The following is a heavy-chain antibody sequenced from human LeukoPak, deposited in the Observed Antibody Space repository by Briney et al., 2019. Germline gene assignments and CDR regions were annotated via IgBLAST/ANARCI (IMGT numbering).Heavy chain of an antibody. Sequence: PSETLSLTCTVSGGSISSSSYYWGWIRQPPGKGLEWIGSIYYSGSTYYNPSLKSRVTISVDTSKNQFSLKLSSVTAADTAVYYCARPDSSSWYPLGAFDIWGQGTMVTVSS. CDR1: GGSISSSSYY. J-gene: IGHJ3*02. D-gene: IGHD6-13*01. V-gene: IGHV4-39*01. CDR3: ARPDSSSWYPLGAFDI. CDR2: IYYSGST.